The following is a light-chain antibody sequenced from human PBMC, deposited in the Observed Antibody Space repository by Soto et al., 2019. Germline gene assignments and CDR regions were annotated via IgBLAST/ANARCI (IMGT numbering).Light chain of an antibody. CDR2: TNN. CDR1: NSNLGTNT. CDR3: ASWDDSLNGLYV. V-gene: IGLV1-44*01. J-gene: IGLJ1*01. Sequence: QSVLTQPPSTSGTPGQRVTISCSGSNSNLGTNTVNWYQQLPGTAPKLLIYTNNQRPSGVPDRFSGSKSGTSASLAISGLRSEDEADYYCASWDDSLNGLYVFGTGTKLTVL.